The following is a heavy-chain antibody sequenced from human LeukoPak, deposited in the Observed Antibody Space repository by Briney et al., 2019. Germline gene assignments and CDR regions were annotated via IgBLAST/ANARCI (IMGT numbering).Heavy chain of an antibody. Sequence: ASVKVSCKVSGYSLTELSMHWVRQAPGKGLEWMGGFDPKDGETIYAQKFQGRVTMTEDTSTDTAYMELSSLRSEDTAVYYCATVRGSYGGWAFDYWGQGTLVTVSS. D-gene: IGHD5-18*01. CDR3: ATVRGSYGGWAFDY. CDR1: GYSLTELS. J-gene: IGHJ4*02. V-gene: IGHV1-24*01. CDR2: FDPKDGET.